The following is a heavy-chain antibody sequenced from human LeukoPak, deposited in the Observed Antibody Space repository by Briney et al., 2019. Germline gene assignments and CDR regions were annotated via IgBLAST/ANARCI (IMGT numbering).Heavy chain of an antibody. V-gene: IGHV4-30-4*01. Sequence: MPSQTLSLTCTVSGGSISSGDFHWSWIRQPPGEGLERIGSIYDSGSIYYNPSLKSRVTISEDTSKNQFSLKLSSVTAADTAVYYCARRYCSTISCLPYDYWGQGTLVTVSS. J-gene: IGHJ4*02. CDR3: ARRYCSTISCLPYDY. CDR2: IYDSGSI. CDR1: GGSISSGDFH. D-gene: IGHD2-2*01.